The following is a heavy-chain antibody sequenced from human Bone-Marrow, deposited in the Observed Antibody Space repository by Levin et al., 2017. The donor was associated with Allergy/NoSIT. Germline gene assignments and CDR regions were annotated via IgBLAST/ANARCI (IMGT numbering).Heavy chain of an antibody. D-gene: IGHD6-19*01. CDR2: INTNTGNP. V-gene: IGHV7-4-1*02. CDR3: ARQKDPISSGWYCCAFDI. J-gene: IGHJ3*02. CDR1: GYTFTSYA. Sequence: EASVKVSCKASGYTFTSYAMNWVRQAPGQGLEWMGWINTNTGNPTYAQGFTGRFVFSLDTSVSTAYLQISSLKAEDTAVYYCARQKDPISSGWYCCAFDIWGQGTMVTVSA.